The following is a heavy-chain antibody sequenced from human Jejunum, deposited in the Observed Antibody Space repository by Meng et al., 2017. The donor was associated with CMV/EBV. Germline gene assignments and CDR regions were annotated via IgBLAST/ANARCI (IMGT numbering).Heavy chain of an antibody. J-gene: IGHJ4*02. D-gene: IGHD5-24*01. CDR2: IRSKAYGGTT. V-gene: IGHV3-49*04. CDR1: GEYA. CDR3: TRNLPNVEMATITLDY. Sequence: GEYAMSWVRQAPGKGLEWVGFIRSKAYGGTTEYAASVKGRFIISRDDSKSIAYLQMNSLKTEDTAVYYCTRNLPNVEMATITLDYWGQGTLVTVSS.